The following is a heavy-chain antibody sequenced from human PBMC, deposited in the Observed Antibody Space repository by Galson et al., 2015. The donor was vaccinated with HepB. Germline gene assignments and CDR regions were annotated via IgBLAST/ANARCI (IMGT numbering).Heavy chain of an antibody. CDR1: GFNFRSHV. D-gene: IGHD1-26*01. V-gene: IGHV3-23*01. CDR2: LSGSGAIT. Sequence: SLRLSCAASGFNFRSHVMTWVRQAPGKGLEWVSSLSGSGAITYYADSVKGRFTISRDNPQNRIFLHMNRLRAEDTALYYCAKDSVSGTYVPPYSDSWGQGTLVTVSS. CDR3: AKDSVSGTYVPPYSDS. J-gene: IGHJ4*02.